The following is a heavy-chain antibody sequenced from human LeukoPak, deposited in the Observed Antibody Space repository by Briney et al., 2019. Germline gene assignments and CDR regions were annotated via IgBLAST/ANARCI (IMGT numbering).Heavy chain of an antibody. Sequence: SETLSLTCTVSGGSISSSSYYWGWIRQPPGKGLEWIGSIYYSGSTYYNPSLKSRVTISVDTSKNQFSLKLSSVTAADTAVYYCARDMTVVAVLDDYWGQGTLVTVSS. D-gene: IGHD2-15*01. CDR2: IYYSGST. J-gene: IGHJ4*02. V-gene: IGHV4-39*07. CDR1: GGSISSSSYY. CDR3: ARDMTVVAVLDDY.